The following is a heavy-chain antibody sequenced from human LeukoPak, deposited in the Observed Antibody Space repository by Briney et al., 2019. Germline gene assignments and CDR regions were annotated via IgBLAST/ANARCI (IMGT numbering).Heavy chain of an antibody. CDR3: AHSKPGSGPSDAFDI. CDR1: GFSLSTTGVG. V-gene: IGHV2-5*02. Sequence: EPGPTLVKPTQTLTLTCTFSGFSLSTTGVGVGWIRQPPGKALEWLAFIYWDDDKRYSPSLRSRLTISKDTSKNQVFLTMTNMDPVDTPTYYCAHSKPGSGPSDAFDIWGQGTMVTVSS. D-gene: IGHD3-10*01. CDR2: IYWDDDK. J-gene: IGHJ3*02.